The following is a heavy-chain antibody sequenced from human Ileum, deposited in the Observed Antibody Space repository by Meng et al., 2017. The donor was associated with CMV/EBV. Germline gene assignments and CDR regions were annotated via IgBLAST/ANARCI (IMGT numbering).Heavy chain of an antibody. CDR3: ARDPGYCSSTSCYRHLTN. D-gene: IGHD2-2*01. CDR1: FTFSSYA. V-gene: IGHV3-30*04. Sequence: FTFSSYAMHWVRQAPGKGLEWVAVISYDGSNKYYADSVKGRFTISRDNSKNTLYLQMNSLRAEDTAVYYCARDPGYCSSTSCYRHLTNWSQGTLVTVSS. J-gene: IGHJ4*02. CDR2: ISYDGSNK.